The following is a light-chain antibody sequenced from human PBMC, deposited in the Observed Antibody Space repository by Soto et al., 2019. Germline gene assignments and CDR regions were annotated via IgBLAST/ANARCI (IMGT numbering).Light chain of an antibody. J-gene: IGKJ1*01. CDR3: QEYGSSQWT. Sequence: EIGLTQSPGTLSLSPGERATLSCRASPSVVSSYLAWYQQKPGQAPRLLIYAASSRATGIPNRFSGSGSGTDFTLTISRLEPEDFAVYYCQEYGSSQWTFGQGTKVDNK. CDR1: PSVVSSY. V-gene: IGKV3-20*01. CDR2: AAS.